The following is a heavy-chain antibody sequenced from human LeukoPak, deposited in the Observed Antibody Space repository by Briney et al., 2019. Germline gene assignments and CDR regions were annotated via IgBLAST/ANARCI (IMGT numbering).Heavy chain of an antibody. J-gene: IGHJ4*02. D-gene: IGHD2-15*01. V-gene: IGHV4-31*03. CDR1: GGSISSGGYY. Sequence: SETLSLTCTVSGGSISSGGYYWSWIRQHPGKGLEWIGYIYYSGSTYYNPSLKSRVTISVDTSKNQFSLKLSSVTAADTAVYHCARDTPGAIDYWGQGTLVTVSS. CDR2: IYYSGST. CDR3: ARDTPGAIDY.